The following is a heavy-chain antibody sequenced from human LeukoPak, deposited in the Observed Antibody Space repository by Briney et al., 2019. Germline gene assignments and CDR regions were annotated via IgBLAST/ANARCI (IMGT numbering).Heavy chain of an antibody. CDR3: AKHPSAAAAGRLHYFDY. D-gene: IGHD6-13*01. CDR2: ISGSGGST. Sequence: GGSLRLSCAASGFTFSSYAMSWVRQAPGKGLEWVSAISGSGGSTYYVDSVKGRFTISRDNSKNTLYLQMNSLRAEDTAVYYCAKHPSAAAAGRLHYFDYWGQGTLVTVSS. V-gene: IGHV3-23*01. J-gene: IGHJ4*02. CDR1: GFTFSSYA.